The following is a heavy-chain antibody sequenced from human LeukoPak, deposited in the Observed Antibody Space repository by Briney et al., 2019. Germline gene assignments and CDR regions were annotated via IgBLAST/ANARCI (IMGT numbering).Heavy chain of an antibody. CDR2: IYSGGGT. V-gene: IGHV3-53*01. J-gene: IGHJ4*02. CDR3: MWISTGGY. Sequence: GGSLRLSCAASGFIVSSNSVTWVRQAPGKGLEWVSVIYSGGGTYYADSVKGRFTISRDNSKNTVYLQMNSLRPEDTAVYYCMWISTGGYWGQGTLVTVSS. D-gene: IGHD5-12*01. CDR1: GFIVSSNS.